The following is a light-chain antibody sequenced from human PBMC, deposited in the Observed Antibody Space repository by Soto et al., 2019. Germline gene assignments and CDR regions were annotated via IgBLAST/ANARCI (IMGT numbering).Light chain of an antibody. CDR1: RSDVGSYDL. CDR3: CSYAGSRTYV. J-gene: IGLJ1*01. Sequence: QSVRTQPASVSGPHGQSIVISCNGSRSDVGSYDLVSWYLQYPGKAPKVIIFEGTKRPSGVSDRFSGSKSGNTASLTISGLQTEDEADYYCCSYAGSRTYVFGPGTKVTVL. CDR2: EGT. V-gene: IGLV2-23*01.